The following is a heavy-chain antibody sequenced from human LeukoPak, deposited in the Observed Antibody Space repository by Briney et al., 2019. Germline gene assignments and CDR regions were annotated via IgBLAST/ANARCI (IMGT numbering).Heavy chain of an antibody. D-gene: IGHD2-21*01. Sequence: PGGSLRLSCAASGFTFSSYAMSWVRQAPGKGLEWVSAISGSGGSTYYADSVKGRFTISRDNSKNTLYLQMNSLRAEDTAVYYCAKDASILWWGLDRVHSYYFDYWGQGTLVTVSS. V-gene: IGHV3-23*01. CDR1: GFTFSSYA. CDR2: ISGSGGST. CDR3: AKDASILWWGLDRVHSYYFDY. J-gene: IGHJ4*02.